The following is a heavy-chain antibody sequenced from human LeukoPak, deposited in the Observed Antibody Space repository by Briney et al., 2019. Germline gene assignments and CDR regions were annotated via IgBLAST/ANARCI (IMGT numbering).Heavy chain of an antibody. Sequence: PGGSLRLSCAASGFTFSGYAMSWVRQAPGKGLEWVSAISGSGGSTYYADSVKGRFTISRDNSKNTLYLQMNSLRAEDTAVYYCAKVSSSWYERIWFDPWGQGTLVTVSS. CDR3: AKVSSSWYERIWFDP. V-gene: IGHV3-23*01. J-gene: IGHJ5*02. D-gene: IGHD6-13*01. CDR2: ISGSGGST. CDR1: GFTFSGYA.